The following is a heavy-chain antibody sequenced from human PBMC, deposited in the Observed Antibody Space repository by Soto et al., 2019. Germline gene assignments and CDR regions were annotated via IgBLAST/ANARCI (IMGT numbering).Heavy chain of an antibody. D-gene: IGHD3-22*01. J-gene: IGHJ5*02. Sequence: QVQLVQSGAEVKKPGSSVKVSCKASGGTFSSYAITWVRQAPGQGLEWMGGIIPIFGTANYAQKFQARVTITADESKSHAYLELSSLRSEDTAVYYCARDRGPSSGYYPYWFDPWGQGTLVTVSS. CDR2: IIPIFGTA. CDR1: GGTFSSYA. CDR3: ARDRGPSSGYYPYWFDP. V-gene: IGHV1-69*12.